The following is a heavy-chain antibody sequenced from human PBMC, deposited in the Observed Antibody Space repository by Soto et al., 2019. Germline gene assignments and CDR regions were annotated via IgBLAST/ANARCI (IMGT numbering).Heavy chain of an antibody. V-gene: IGHV4-38-2*02. J-gene: IGHJ4*01. CDR3: EKEHVMVVARSTFDS. Sequence: KSSETLSLTCTVSGYSINSGSYWGWIRQPPGKGPEVIASIYHGGTTFYNPSLKSRVTVSVDKSNNQLSLKLRAVTAADTAVYYCEKEHVMVVARSTFDSWGHGTLVTVSS. CDR2: IYHGGTT. D-gene: IGHD2-21*01. CDR1: GYSINSGSY.